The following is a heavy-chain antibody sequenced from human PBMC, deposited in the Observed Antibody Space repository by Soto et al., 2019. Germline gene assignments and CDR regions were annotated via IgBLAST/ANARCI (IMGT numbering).Heavy chain of an antibody. V-gene: IGHV4-30-4*01. Sequence: QLQLQEAGPGLVKPSQTLSLTCTVSGGSLRSGDYFWSWIRQPPGKGLEWIGYIYYSGSTYYNPSLKSRVTMSVDTSKNQFSLKVTSVTAADTAVYYCAPYSSSSGDNWPDPWGPGTLVTVSS. CDR3: APYSSSSGDNWPDP. J-gene: IGHJ5*02. D-gene: IGHD6-6*01. CDR2: IYYSGST. CDR1: GGSLRSGDYF.